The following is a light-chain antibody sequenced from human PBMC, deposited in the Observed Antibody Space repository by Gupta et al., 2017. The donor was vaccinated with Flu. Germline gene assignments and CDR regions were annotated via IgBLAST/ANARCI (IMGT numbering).Light chain of an antibody. V-gene: IGKV1-5*03. CDR1: QSINTW. Sequence: DIQMTQSPSVLSVSVGDRVTITCRASQSINTWLAWYQQKPGKVPKLLMYKASTLHDGVPSRFSGSGSGTEFTLTISSLEPDDFATYYCQQDSNSSYTFGQGTKLDIK. J-gene: IGKJ2*01. CDR2: KAS. CDR3: QQDSNSSYT.